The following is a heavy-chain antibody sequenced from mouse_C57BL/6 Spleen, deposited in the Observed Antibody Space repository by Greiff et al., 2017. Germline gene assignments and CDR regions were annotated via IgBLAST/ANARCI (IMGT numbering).Heavy chain of an antibody. CDR2: IHPNSGST. Sequence: VQLQQPGAELVKPGASVKLSCKASGYTFTNYWMHWVKQRPGQGLEWIGMIHPNSGSTNYNEKFKSKATLTVDKSSSPAYMQLSSLTSEDSAVYYCARGGENYDSSFAYWGQGTLVTVSA. CDR3: ARGGENYDSSFAY. J-gene: IGHJ3*01. V-gene: IGHV1-64*01. CDR1: GYTFTNYW. D-gene: IGHD2-4*01.